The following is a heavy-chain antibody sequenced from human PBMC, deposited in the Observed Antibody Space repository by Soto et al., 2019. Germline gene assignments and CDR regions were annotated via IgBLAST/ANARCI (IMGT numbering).Heavy chain of an antibody. CDR1: GGSISSYY. J-gene: IGHJ6*03. CDR3: ARVKDTYYYYYYMDV. Sequence: PSETLSLTCTVSGGSISSYYWSWIRQPPGKGLEWIGYIYYSGSTNYNPSLKSRVTISVDTSKNQFSPKLSSVTAADTAVYYCARVKDTYYYYYYMDVWGKGTTVTVSS. D-gene: IGHD5-18*01. V-gene: IGHV4-59*08. CDR2: IYYSGST.